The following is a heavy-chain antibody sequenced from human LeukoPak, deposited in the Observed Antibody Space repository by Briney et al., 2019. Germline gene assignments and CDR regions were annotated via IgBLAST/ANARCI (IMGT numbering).Heavy chain of an antibody. V-gene: IGHV1-69*05. CDR3: ARLREDWYFDL. Sequence: ASVKVSCKASGGTFSSYAISWVRQAPGQGLEWMGRIIPIFGTANYAQKFQGRVTITTDESTSTAYVELSSLRSEDTAVYYCARLREDWYFDLWGRGTLVTVSS. D-gene: IGHD1-26*01. CDR1: GGTFSSYA. CDR2: IIPIFGTA. J-gene: IGHJ2*01.